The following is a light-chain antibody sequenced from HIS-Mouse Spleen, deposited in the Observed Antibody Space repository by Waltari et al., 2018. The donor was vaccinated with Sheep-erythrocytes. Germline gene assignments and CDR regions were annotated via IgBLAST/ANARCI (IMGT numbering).Light chain of an antibody. J-gene: IGLJ3*02. CDR2: QDS. Sequence: SYELTQPPSVSVSPGQTASITCSGDTLGDKYACWYQQKPGQSPVLVIYQDSKRPSGIPERFSGSNSGNTATLTISGTQAMDEADYYCQAWDSSTAWVFSGGTKLTVL. CDR3: QAWDSSTAWV. V-gene: IGLV3-1*01. CDR1: TLGDKY.